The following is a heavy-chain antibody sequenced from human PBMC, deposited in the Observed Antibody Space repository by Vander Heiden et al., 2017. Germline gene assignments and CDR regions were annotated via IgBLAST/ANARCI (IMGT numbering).Heavy chain of an antibody. CDR1: GFTLGNYD. J-gene: IGHJ4*02. CDR2: ISSGGSTT. Sequence: EVQLVESGGGLAQPGGSLSLSCADSGFTLGNYDMNWVRQAPGKGLEWVSYISSGGSTTYYADSVKGRFTISRDHAKNSLYMHMNSLRVEDTAVYYCARESHGTTSFDYWGQGILVTVSS. CDR3: ARESHGTTSFDY. V-gene: IGHV3-48*03. D-gene: IGHD1-1*01.